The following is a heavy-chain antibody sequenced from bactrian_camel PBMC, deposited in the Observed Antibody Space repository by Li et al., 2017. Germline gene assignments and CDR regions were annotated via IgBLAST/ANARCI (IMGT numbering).Heavy chain of an antibody. V-gene: IGHV3-3*01. D-gene: IGHD6*01. CDR3: AADAFGGRKGNCTVVRDTGFGW. CDR2: VWPSNNTT. J-gene: IGHJ4*01. Sequence: HVQLVESGGGSVQAGGSLRLSCTASGYISTYIGDGYATPACWGWFRQVPGKEREGVAIVWPSNNTTYHADSVKGRFTTSKDNSNNTLWLQMNALNPEDTAVYYCAADAFGGRKGNCTVVRDTGFGWWGQGTQVTVS. CDR1: GYISTYIGDGYA.